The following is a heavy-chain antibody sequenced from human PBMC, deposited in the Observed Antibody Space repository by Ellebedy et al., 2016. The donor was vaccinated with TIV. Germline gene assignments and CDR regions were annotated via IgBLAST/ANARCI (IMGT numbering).Heavy chain of an antibody. CDR2: ISAGGDAI. D-gene: IGHD1-26*01. V-gene: IGHV3-48*02. Sequence: GGSLRLSXKGSGFVFNKNPMNWVRQAPGKGLEWVSYISAGGDAIDYADSVKGRFTVSRDNAKSSLYLQMNSLRDEDTAVYYCVRVSRSGNYPGWGQGTLVTVSS. J-gene: IGHJ4*02. CDR1: GFVFNKNP. CDR3: VRVSRSGNYPG.